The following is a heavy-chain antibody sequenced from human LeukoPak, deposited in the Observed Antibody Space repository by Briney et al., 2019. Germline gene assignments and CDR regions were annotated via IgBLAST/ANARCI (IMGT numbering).Heavy chain of an antibody. J-gene: IGHJ4*02. D-gene: IGHD2-15*01. V-gene: IGHV3-48*01. CDR1: GFTFSSYS. CDR2: ISSSSSTI. Sequence: GGSLRLSCAASGFTFSSYSMNWVRQAPGKGLEWVSYISSSSSTIYYADSVKGRFTISRDNSKNTLYLQMNSLRAGDTAVYYCAKSGLNRFDYWGQGTLVTVSS. CDR3: AKSGLNRFDY.